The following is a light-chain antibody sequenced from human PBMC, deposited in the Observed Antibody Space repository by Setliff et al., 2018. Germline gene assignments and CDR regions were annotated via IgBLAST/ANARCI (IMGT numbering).Light chain of an antibody. V-gene: IGLV2-14*01. CDR2: EVS. CDR1: TSDVGTYDF. J-gene: IGLJ3*02. Sequence: PASVSGSPGQSITISCTGTTSDVGTYDFVSWYQQHPGKAPKVIIYEVSNRPPGVSSRFSGSKSGNTASLSISGLQAEDEADYYCSSYSIISPLVFGGGTKVTV. CDR3: SSYSIISPLV.